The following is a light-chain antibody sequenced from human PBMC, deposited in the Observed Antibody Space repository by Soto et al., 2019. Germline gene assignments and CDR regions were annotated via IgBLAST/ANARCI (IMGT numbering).Light chain of an antibody. CDR1: SSNIGAGYD. Sequence: QSVLTQPPSVSGAPGQRVTISCTGSSSNIGAGYDVHWYQQPPGTAPKLLIYGNSNRPSGVPDRFSGSKSGTSASLAITGLQAEDEADYYCQSYDSSLTGRVVFGGGTQLTVL. J-gene: IGLJ2*01. CDR2: GNS. V-gene: IGLV1-40*01. CDR3: QSYDSSLTGRVV.